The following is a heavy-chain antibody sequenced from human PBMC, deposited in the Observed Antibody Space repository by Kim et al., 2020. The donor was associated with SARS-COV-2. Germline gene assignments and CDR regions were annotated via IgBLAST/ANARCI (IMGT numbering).Heavy chain of an antibody. CDR3: AVGVSNWGPPQGGYYYGMDV. Sequence: SVKVSCKASGGTFSSYAISWVRQAPGQGLEWMGGIIPIFGTANYAQKFQGRVTITADESTSTAYMELSSLRSEDTAVYYCAVGVSNWGPPQGGYYYGMDVWGQGTTVTVSS. D-gene: IGHD7-27*01. V-gene: IGHV1-69*13. CDR1: GGTFSSYA. CDR2: IIPIFGTA. J-gene: IGHJ6*02.